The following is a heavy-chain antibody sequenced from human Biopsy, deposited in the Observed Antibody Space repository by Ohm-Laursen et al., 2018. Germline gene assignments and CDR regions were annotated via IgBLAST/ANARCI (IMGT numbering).Heavy chain of an antibody. CDR3: ARNQDGLNWNYLDY. Sequence: GASVKVSCNGPTYTFTDYYIHWVRQAPGQGLEWMGWINPKSGDTGSAQKFHGRVSFTADTSISTAYLELNKLRSDDTAVYFCARNQDGLNWNYLDYWGQGTLVTVSS. CDR2: INPKSGDT. CDR1: TYTFTDYY. D-gene: IGHD3-3*01. V-gene: IGHV1-2*02. J-gene: IGHJ4*02.